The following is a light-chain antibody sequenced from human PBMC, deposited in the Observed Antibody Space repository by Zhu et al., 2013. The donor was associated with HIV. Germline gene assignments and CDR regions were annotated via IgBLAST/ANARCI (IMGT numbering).Light chain of an antibody. J-gene: IGKJ3*01. V-gene: IGKV3-11*01. CDR1: QSVSIS. CDR3: QHRSSGPFS. Sequence: EIVLTQSPATLSLSPGERATLSCRASQSVSISLAWYQQKPGQAPRLLIHDASNRAAGVPARFSGSGSGTDFTLTINSVETDDLAVYYCQHRSSGPFSFGPGTKVDSK. CDR2: DAS.